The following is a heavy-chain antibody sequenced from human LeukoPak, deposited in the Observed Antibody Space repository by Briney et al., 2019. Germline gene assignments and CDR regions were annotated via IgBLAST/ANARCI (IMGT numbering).Heavy chain of an antibody. CDR3: ARDVGVAVAGDGAFDI. CDR2: ITTSSSYI. V-gene: IGHV3-21*01. Sequence: GGSLRLSCAASGFMLSTYRMHWVRQAPGKGLEWVSSITTSSSYIFYADSLKGRFTISRDNAMNSLYLQMNSLRAEDTAVYYCARDVGVAVAGDGAFDIWGQGTMVTVSS. D-gene: IGHD6-19*01. CDR1: GFMLSTYR. J-gene: IGHJ3*02.